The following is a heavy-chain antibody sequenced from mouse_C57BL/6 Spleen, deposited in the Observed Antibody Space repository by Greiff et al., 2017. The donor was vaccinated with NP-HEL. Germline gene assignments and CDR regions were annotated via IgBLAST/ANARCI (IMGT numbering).Heavy chain of an antibody. V-gene: IGHV5-9-1*02. D-gene: IGHD2-4*01. J-gene: IGHJ4*01. CDR3: TRGGVDYGYAMDY. CDR2: ISSGGDYI. Sequence: EVMLVESGEGLVKPGGSLKLSCAASGFTFSSYAMSWVRQTPEKRLEWVAYISSGGDYIYYADTVKGRFTISRDNARNTLYLQMSSLKSEDTAMYYCTRGGVDYGYAMDYWGQGTSVTVSS. CDR1: GFTFSSYA.